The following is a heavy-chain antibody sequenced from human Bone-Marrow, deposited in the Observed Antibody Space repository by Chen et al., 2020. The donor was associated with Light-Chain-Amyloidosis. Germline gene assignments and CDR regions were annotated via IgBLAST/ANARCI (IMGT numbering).Heavy chain of an antibody. Sequence: EVQLVESGGGLVQPGGSLSLSCAAAGFTFSNHWMSWVRQAPGKGLEWVANIKQDGSEKYFVDSVRGRFIISRDNTKTSLYLQMTSLRAEDTAVYYCARWEYNSGWYWLDSWGQGTLVTVSP. CDR1: GFTFSNHW. CDR2: IKQDGSEK. D-gene: IGHD6-19*01. J-gene: IGHJ5*01. CDR3: ARWEYNSGWYWLDS. V-gene: IGHV3-7*01.